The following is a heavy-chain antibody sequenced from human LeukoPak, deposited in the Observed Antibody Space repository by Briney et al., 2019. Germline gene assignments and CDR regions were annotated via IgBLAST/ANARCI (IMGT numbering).Heavy chain of an antibody. J-gene: IGHJ4*02. CDR2: ISGSGGST. D-gene: IGHD5-12*01. CDR3: AKPQYSGYGRGPFDY. V-gene: IGHV3-23*01. CDR1: GFTFSSYA. Sequence: GGSLRLSCAASGFTFSSYAMSWCRQAPGKGLEGGAAISGSGGSTYYADSVKGRFTISRDNSKNTLYMQMNRLRAEDRAVYYCAKPQYSGYGRGPFDYWGQGTLVTVSS.